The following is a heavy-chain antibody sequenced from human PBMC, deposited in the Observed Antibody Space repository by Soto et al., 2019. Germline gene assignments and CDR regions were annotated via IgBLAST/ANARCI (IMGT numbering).Heavy chain of an antibody. Sequence: SETLSLTWAVSGGSISSGGYCWSWIRQPPGKGLEWIGYIYHSGSTYYNPSLKSRVTISVDRSKNQFSLKLSSVTAADTAVYYCARVSMVRGVVIDYWGQGTLVTVS. J-gene: IGHJ4*02. CDR3: ARVSMVRGVVIDY. CDR2: IYHSGST. D-gene: IGHD3-10*01. CDR1: GGSISSGGYC. V-gene: IGHV4-30-2*01.